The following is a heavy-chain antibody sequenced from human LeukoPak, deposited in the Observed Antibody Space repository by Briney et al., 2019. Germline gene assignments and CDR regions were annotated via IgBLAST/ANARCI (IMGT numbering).Heavy chain of an antibody. V-gene: IGHV4-34*01. CDR1: GGSFSGYY. CDR3: AGRAGTGGGPDDY. D-gene: IGHD6-19*01. Sequence: SETQSLTCAVYGGSFSGYYWSWIRQPPGKGLEWIGEINHSGSTNYNPSLKSRVTISVDTSKNQFSLKLSSVTAADTAVYYCAGRAGTGGGPDDYWGQGTLVTVSS. CDR2: INHSGST. J-gene: IGHJ4*02.